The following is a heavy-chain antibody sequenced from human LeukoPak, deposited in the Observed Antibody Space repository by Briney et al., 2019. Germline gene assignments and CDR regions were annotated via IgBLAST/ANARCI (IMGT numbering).Heavy chain of an antibody. D-gene: IGHD5-18*01. CDR3: AREDTAMVDY. CDR2: IYYSGST. CDR1: GGSISSGGYY. Sequence: SQTLSLTCTVSGGSISSGGYYWIWNRQHPGKDLEWIGYIYYSGSTYYNPSLRSRVTISVDTSKNQFSLKLSSVTAADTAVYYCAREDTAMVDYWGQGTLVTVSS. J-gene: IGHJ4*02. V-gene: IGHV4-31*03.